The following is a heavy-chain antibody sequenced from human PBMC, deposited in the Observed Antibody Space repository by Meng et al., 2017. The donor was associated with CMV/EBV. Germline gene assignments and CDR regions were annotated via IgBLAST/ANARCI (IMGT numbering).Heavy chain of an antibody. CDR2: IRGSGADT. J-gene: IGHJ4*02. D-gene: IGHD3-16*01. CDR1: GFTLSNYA. CDR3: ATAIMIAVGDYVDY. Sequence: SGFTLSNYAMGWVRQAPGKGLEWVSVIRGSGADTYYANPVKGRFTISRDNSKNTLYLQMNSLRAEDTAVYYCATAIMIAVGDYVDYWGQGTLVTVSS. V-gene: IGHV3-23*01.